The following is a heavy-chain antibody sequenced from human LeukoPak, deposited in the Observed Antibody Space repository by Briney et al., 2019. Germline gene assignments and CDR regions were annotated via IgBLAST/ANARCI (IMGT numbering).Heavy chain of an antibody. CDR1: GGTFSSYA. CDR2: IIPIFGTA. CDR3: ARDDIVVVVAARQGHYYYGMDV. V-gene: IGHV1-69*05. J-gene: IGHJ6*02. Sequence: SVKVSCKASGGTFSSYAISWVRQAPGQGLEWMGGIIPIFGTANYAQKFQGRVTITTDESTSTAYMELRSLRSDDTAVYYCARDDIVVVVAARQGHYYYGMDVWGQGTTVTVSS. D-gene: IGHD2-15*01.